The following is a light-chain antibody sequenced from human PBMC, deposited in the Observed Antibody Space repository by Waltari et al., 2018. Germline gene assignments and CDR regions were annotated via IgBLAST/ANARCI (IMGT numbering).Light chain of an antibody. V-gene: IGLV3-19*01. CDR2: GKD. CDR1: SLRTSY. J-gene: IGLJ3*02. CDR3: SSRNGRADQVV. Sequence: SSELTQDPGVSVALGQTFTITCQGDSLRTSYPTWYQRKPGQAPVLVIYGKDKRPSGIPDRFSGYSSGTTSSLTITGAQAEDEADYYCSSRNGRADQVVFAGGTKVTVL.